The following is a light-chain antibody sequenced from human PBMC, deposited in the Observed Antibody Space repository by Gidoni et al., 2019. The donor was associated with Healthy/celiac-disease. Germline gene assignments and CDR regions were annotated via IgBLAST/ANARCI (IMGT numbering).Light chain of an antibody. CDR1: QDISKY. CDR3: QQYDNLSLT. J-gene: IGKJ4*01. Sequence: DLQMTQSPSSLSASVGDRVTITCQASQDISKYLNWYQQKPGKAPKLLIYDASKLETGVPSRFSGSGSGTDFTFTISSLQPEYIATYYCQQYDNLSLTFGGGTKVEIK. V-gene: IGKV1-33*01. CDR2: DAS.